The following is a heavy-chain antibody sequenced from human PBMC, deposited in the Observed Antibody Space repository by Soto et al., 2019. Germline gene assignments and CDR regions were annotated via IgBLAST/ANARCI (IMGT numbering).Heavy chain of an antibody. V-gene: IGHV3-30*18. CDR2: ISYDGSNK. CDR1: GFTFSSYG. J-gene: IGHJ4*02. D-gene: IGHD3-22*01. CDR3: AKPQNYYDSSGYDY. Sequence: GGSLRLSCAASGFTFSSYGMHWVRQAPGKGLEWVAVISYDGSNKYYADSVKGRFTISRDNSKNTLYLQLNSLRAEDTAVYYCAKPQNYYDSSGYDYWGQGTLVTVSS.